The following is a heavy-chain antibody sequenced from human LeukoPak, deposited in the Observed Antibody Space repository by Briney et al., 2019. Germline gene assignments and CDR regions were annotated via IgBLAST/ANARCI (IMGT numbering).Heavy chain of an antibody. CDR3: ARGFEQWLVFDY. V-gene: IGHV3-23*01. CDR1: GFTFSSYA. CDR2: ISGSGGST. Sequence: PGGSLRLSCAASGFTFSSYAMSWVRQAPGKGLEWVSAISGSGGSTYYADSVKGRFTISRDNSKNTLYLQMNSLRAEDMAVYYCARGFEQWLVFDYWGQGTLVTVSS. D-gene: IGHD6-19*01. J-gene: IGHJ4*02.